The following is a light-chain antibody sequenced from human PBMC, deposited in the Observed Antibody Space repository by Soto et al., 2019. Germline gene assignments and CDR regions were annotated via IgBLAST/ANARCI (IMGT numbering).Light chain of an antibody. V-gene: IGKV3-15*01. Sequence: EIVMTQSPATLSVSPGERATLSCRASQSVSSSLAWYQQKPGQAPRLLIYTASTRATGIPARFSGSGSGTEFTLTIRSLQSEDFAVYYCQQYNNWPSWTFGQGTKGDIK. CDR2: TAS. CDR1: QSVSSS. J-gene: IGKJ1*01. CDR3: QQYNNWPSWT.